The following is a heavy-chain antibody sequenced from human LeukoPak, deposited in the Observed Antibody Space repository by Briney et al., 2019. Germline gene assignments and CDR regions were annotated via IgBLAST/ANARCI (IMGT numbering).Heavy chain of an antibody. V-gene: IGHV4-4*02. D-gene: IGHD5-18*01. CDR3: ARWPSGYNYGLFDY. CDR1: GVSISSSEW. Sequence: SETLSLTCAVSGVSISSSEWWIWVRQPPGQGLEWIGEIHRAGRTRYNPSLKSRVTISMDYSKNQFSLKLTSVTAADTAIYYCARWPSGYNYGLFDYWGQGTLVTVSS. CDR2: IHRAGRT. J-gene: IGHJ4*02.